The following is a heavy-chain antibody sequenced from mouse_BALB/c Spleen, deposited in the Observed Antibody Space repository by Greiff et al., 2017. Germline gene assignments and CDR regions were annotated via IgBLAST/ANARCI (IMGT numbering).Heavy chain of an antibody. Sequence: QVQLKQSGAELVRPGSSVKISCKASGYAFSSYWMNWVKQRPGQGLEWIGQIYPGDGDTNYNGKFKGKATLTADKSSSTAYMQLSSLTSEDSAVYFCARRELTGAMDYWGQGTSVTVSS. J-gene: IGHJ4*01. CDR3: ARRELTGAMDY. CDR2: IYPGDGDT. D-gene: IGHD4-1*01. V-gene: IGHV1-80*01. CDR1: GYAFSSYW.